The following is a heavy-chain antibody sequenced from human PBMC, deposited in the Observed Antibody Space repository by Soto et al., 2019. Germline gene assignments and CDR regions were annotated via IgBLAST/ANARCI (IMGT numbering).Heavy chain of an antibody. V-gene: IGHV3-30-3*01. CDR1: GFTFSNYP. J-gene: IGHJ4*02. D-gene: IGHD3-3*01. CDR3: ACMEYYDFWSGKL. Sequence: QVQLVESGGGVVQPGRSLRLSCTASGFTFSNYPLHWVRQAPGKGLEWVAVISYDGSNKYYADSVKGRFTISRDNSKNTLNLQTNSLRAEDTAVYYCACMEYYDFWSGKLWGQGTLVTVSS. CDR2: ISYDGSNK.